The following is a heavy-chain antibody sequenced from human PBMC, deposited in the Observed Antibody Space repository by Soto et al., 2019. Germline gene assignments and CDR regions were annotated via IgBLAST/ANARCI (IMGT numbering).Heavy chain of an antibody. J-gene: IGHJ6*02. V-gene: IGHV3-33*01. CDR2: IWYDGSNK. CDR3: AREKVLFGLLRRDYYYGMDV. CDR1: GFTFSSYG. D-gene: IGHD2-15*01. Sequence: QVQLVESGGGVVQPGRSLRLSCAASGFTFSSYGMHWVRQAPGKGLEWVAVIWYDGSNKYYADSVKGRFTISRDNSKNTLYLQMNSLRAEDTAVYYCAREKVLFGLLRRDYYYGMDVWGQGTTVTVSS.